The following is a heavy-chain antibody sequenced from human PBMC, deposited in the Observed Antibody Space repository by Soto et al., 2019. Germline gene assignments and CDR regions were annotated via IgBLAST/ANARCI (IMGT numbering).Heavy chain of an antibody. CDR3: ARGSIIAAAHDAFDI. Sequence: GASVKVSWKASGYTFTSYDINWVRQATGQGLEWMGWMNPNSGNTGYAQKFQGRVTMTRNTSISTAYMELSSLRSEDTAVYYCARGSIIAAAHDAFDIWGQGTMVTVSS. J-gene: IGHJ3*02. D-gene: IGHD6-13*01. V-gene: IGHV1-8*01. CDR2: MNPNSGNT. CDR1: GYTFTSYD.